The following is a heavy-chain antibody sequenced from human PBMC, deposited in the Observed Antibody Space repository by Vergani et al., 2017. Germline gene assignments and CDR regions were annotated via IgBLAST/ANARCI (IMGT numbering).Heavy chain of an antibody. V-gene: IGHV1-69*12. J-gene: IGHJ6*03. D-gene: IGHD5-12*01. CDR2: FIPVFDTK. CDR1: GGTFGSYV. CDR3: ARGTLANGFDYYMDV. Sequence: QVRLVQSGAEVRKPGSSVKVSCKASGGTFGSYVTHWVRQAPGQGLEWMGGFIPVFDTKNYAQKFKGRVNITADESTRTAYMELSGLRHEDTAVYYCARGTLANGFDYYMDVWVKGTKVAVSS.